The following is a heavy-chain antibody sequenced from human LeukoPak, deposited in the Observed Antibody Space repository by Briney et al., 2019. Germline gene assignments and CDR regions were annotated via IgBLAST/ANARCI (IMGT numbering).Heavy chain of an antibody. V-gene: IGHV1-18*01. CDR3: ARLKSPVSYVDY. J-gene: IGHJ4*02. Sequence: ASVKVSCKASVYTFTSYGISWVRQAPGQGLEWMGWISAYNGNTNYAQKLQGRVTMTTDTSTSTAYMELRSLRSDDTAVYYCARLKSPVSYVDYWGQGTLVTVSS. CDR1: VYTFTSYG. D-gene: IGHD5-18*01. CDR2: ISAYNGNT.